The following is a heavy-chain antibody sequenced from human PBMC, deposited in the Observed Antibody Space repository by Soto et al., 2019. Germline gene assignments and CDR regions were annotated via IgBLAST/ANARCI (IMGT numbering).Heavy chain of an antibody. V-gene: IGHV1-18*04. Sequence: QVQLAQSGPELKKPGASVKVSCKASGYTFTSYGISGVRQAPGQGLEWMGRINANNGDTEYRHKFQGTITMTADASTGTVYMDLRNLTTDDTGVYYCSRFGAYGSHWGQGTQITVSS. CDR3: SRFGAYGSH. D-gene: IGHD1-26*01. CDR1: GYTFTSYG. CDR2: INANNGDT. J-gene: IGHJ4*02.